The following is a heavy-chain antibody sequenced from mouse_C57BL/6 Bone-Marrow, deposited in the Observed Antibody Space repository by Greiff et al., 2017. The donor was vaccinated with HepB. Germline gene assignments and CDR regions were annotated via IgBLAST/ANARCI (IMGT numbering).Heavy chain of an antibody. D-gene: IGHD1-1*01. Sequence: QVQLKQSGPGLVQPSQSLSITCTVSGFSLTSYGVHWVRQSPGKGLEWLGVIWRGGSTDYNAAFMSRLSITKDNSKSPVFFKMNILQADDTAIYYCAKAPYGSSLYYDAMDYWGQGTSVTVSS. V-gene: IGHV2-5*01. CDR3: AKAPYGSSLYYDAMDY. J-gene: IGHJ4*01. CDR2: IWRGGST. CDR1: GFSLTSYG.